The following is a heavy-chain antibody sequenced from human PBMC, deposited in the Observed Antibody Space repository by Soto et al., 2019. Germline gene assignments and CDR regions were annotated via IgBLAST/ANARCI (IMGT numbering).Heavy chain of an antibody. CDR1: GFAFSGSA. D-gene: IGHD3-16*02. CDR2: IRSKGHNYAT. V-gene: IGHV3-73*01. CDR3: ARDRIMITFGGVIRRGAFDI. J-gene: IGHJ3*02. Sequence: GGSLRLSCAASGFAFSGSAMYWVRQASGKGPEWVGRIRSKGHNYATEYAASVKGRFTISRDDSKNTAYLQMNSLQTEDTAVYYCARDRIMITFGGVIRRGAFDIWGQGTMVTVS.